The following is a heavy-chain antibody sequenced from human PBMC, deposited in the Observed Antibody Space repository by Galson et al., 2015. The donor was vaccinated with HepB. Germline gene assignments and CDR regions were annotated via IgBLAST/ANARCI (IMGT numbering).Heavy chain of an antibody. CDR1: GASTSSSSYY. D-gene: IGHD3-16*02. J-gene: IGHJ6*02. CDR2: VYYSGVT. CDR3: ARALGGSYFYGLDV. Sequence: SETLSLTCTVSGASTSSSSYYWNWIRQSPEKGLEWIGSVYYSGVTYYNPSPQSRVTISVDTSKNQFSLRLNSVTATDTALYYCARALGGSYFYGLDVWGQGTTVAVSS. V-gene: IGHV4-39*01.